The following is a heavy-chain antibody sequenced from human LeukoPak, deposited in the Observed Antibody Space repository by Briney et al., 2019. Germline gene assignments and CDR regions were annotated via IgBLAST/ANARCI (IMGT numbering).Heavy chain of an antibody. V-gene: IGHV5-51*01. CDR2: IYPGDSDT. D-gene: IGHD3-10*01. CDR3: ARQSQGSLWPFYWYFDL. Sequence: GESLKIPCKGSGYSFTSYWIGWVRPMPGKGLEWMGIIYPGDSDTRYSPSFQGQVTISADKSISTAYLQWSSLKASDTAMYYCARQSQGSLWPFYWYFDLWGRGTLVTVSS. CDR1: GYSFTSYW. J-gene: IGHJ2*01.